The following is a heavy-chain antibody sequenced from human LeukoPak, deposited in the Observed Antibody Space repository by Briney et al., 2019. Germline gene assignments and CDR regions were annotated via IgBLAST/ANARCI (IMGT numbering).Heavy chain of an antibody. V-gene: IGHV3-48*03. Sequence: GGSLRLSCAASGFTFSSYEMNWVRQAPGQGLERVSYISSSGSTIYYADSVKGRFTISRDNAKNSLYLQMNSLRAEDTAVYYCARGRGPYYYYYYYMDVWGKGTTVTVSS. D-gene: IGHD5-24*01. CDR3: ARGRGPYYYYYYYMDV. CDR1: GFTFSSYE. J-gene: IGHJ6*03. CDR2: ISSSGSTI.